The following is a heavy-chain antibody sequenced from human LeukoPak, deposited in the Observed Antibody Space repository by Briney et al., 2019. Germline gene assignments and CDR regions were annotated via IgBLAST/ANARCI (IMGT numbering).Heavy chain of an antibody. CDR3: ATCPTSVNY. D-gene: IGHD4-17*01. Sequence: GGSLRLSCAASGITFSSYAMSWVRQAPGKGLEWVSLIYSGGGTSYADSVKGRFTISRDNFKNTLYLQMNSLRAEDTAVYYCATCPTSVNYWGQGTLVTVSS. CDR1: GITFSSYA. J-gene: IGHJ4*02. V-gene: IGHV3-66*01. CDR2: IYSGGGT.